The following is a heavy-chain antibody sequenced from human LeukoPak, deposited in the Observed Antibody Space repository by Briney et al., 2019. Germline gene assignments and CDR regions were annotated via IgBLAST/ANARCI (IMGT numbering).Heavy chain of an antibody. V-gene: IGHV1-2*02. D-gene: IGHD3-10*01. CDR1: GYTFTGYY. Sequence: ASVKVSCKASGYTFTGYYMHWVRQAPGQGLEWMGWINPNSGGTNYAQKLQGRVTMTTDTSTSTAYMELRSLRSDDTAVYYCARDGRGSRSSWFDPWGQGTLVIVSS. CDR3: ARDGRGSRSSWFDP. J-gene: IGHJ5*02. CDR2: INPNSGGT.